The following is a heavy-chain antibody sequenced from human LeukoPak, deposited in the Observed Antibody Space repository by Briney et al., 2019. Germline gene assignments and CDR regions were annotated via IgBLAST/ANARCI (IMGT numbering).Heavy chain of an antibody. Sequence: SVKVSCKASGGTFSSYAISWVRQAPGQGLEWMGGIIPIFGTANYAQKFQGRVTITADESTSTAYMELSSLRSEDTAVYYCAKNPLSVRGVIPENWFDPWGQGTLVTVSS. J-gene: IGHJ5*02. D-gene: IGHD3-10*01. CDR3: AKNPLSVRGVIPENWFDP. V-gene: IGHV1-69*13. CDR2: IIPIFGTA. CDR1: GGTFSSYA.